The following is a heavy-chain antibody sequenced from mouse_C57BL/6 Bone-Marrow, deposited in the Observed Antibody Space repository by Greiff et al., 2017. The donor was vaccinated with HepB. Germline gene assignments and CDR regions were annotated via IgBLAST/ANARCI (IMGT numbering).Heavy chain of an antibody. CDR1: GFTFSSYA. Sequence: EVKLMESGGGLVKPGGSLKLSCAASGFTFSSYAMSWVRQTPEKRLEWVATISDGGSYTYYPDNVKGRFTISRDNAKNNLYLQMSHLKSEDTAMYYCARVSPFAYWGQGTLVTVSA. CDR3: ARVSPFAY. V-gene: IGHV5-4*03. J-gene: IGHJ3*01. CDR2: ISDGGSYT.